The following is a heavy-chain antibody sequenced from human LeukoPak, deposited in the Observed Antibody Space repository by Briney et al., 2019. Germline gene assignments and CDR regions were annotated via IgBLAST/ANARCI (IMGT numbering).Heavy chain of an antibody. Sequence: ASVKVSCKASGGTFISYTISWVRQAPGQGLEWMGGIIPILGIANYAQKFQGRVTITADKSTSTAYMELSSLRSEDTAVYYCARDPYYYDSSGYYDFDYWGQGTLVTVSS. CDR1: GGTFISYT. CDR3: ARDPYYYDSSGYYDFDY. J-gene: IGHJ4*02. V-gene: IGHV1-69*10. CDR2: IIPILGIA. D-gene: IGHD3-22*01.